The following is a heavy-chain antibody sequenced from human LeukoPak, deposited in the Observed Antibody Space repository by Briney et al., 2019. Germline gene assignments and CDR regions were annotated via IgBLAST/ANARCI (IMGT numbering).Heavy chain of an antibody. CDR1: GGSFSGYY. Sequence: SETLSLTCAVYGGSFSGYYWSWIRQPPGKGLEWIGEINHSGSTNYNPSLKSRVTISVDTSKNQFSLKLSSVTAADTAVYYCARIAVAGHFDYWGQGTLVTVSS. CDR2: INHSGST. V-gene: IGHV4-34*01. J-gene: IGHJ4*02. D-gene: IGHD6-19*01. CDR3: ARIAVAGHFDY.